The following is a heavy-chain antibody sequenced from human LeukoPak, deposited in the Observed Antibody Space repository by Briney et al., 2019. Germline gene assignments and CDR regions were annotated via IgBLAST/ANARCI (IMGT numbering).Heavy chain of an antibody. D-gene: IGHD1-26*01. J-gene: IGHJ4*02. Sequence: ASVKVSCKASGYTFTGYYMHWVRQAPGQGLEWMGRINPNNGATNYAQKLQGRVTITGDTSISTAYMELSSLRSDDTAGYYCTRETGSCHGNDYWGQGTLVNVSS. CDR2: INPNNGAT. CDR1: GYTFTGYY. V-gene: IGHV1-2*06. CDR3: TRETGSCHGNDY.